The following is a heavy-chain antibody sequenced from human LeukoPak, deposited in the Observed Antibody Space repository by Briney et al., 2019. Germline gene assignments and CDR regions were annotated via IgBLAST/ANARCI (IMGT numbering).Heavy chain of an antibody. D-gene: IGHD3-22*01. CDR2: INDYTGDT. V-gene: IGHV4-34*01. J-gene: IGHJ6*02. CDR3: ARGRIAKIVVVHSFSYGMDV. CDR1: GGSFTDYF. Sequence: SETLSLTCTVFGGSFTDYFWTWIRHSPGKGLEWSGEINDYTGDTKYNPSLNNRVSTSLEKSKNQLPLERRPVTSSDTAVYYCARGRIAKIVVVHSFSYGMDVWGQGTTVTVSS.